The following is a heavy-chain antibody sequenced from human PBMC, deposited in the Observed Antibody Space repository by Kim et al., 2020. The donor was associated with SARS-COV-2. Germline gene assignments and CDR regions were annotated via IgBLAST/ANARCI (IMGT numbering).Heavy chain of an antibody. Sequence: QGLEWMGWISAYSGNTNYAQKLQGRVTMTTDTSTSTAYMELRSLRSDDTAVYYCARESSSGWHYYFDYWGQGTLVTVSS. V-gene: IGHV1-18*01. CDR2: ISAYSGNT. J-gene: IGHJ4*02. CDR3: ARESSSGWHYYFDY. D-gene: IGHD6-19*01.